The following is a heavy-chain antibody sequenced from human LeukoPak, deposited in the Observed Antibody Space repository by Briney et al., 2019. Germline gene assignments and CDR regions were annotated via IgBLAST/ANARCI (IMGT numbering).Heavy chain of an antibody. D-gene: IGHD3-22*01. CDR1: GYTFTSYD. CDR3: ARGYYDSSGYSPSDY. Sequence: ASVKVSCKASGYTFTSYDINWVRQATGQGPEWMGWMNPNSGNTGYAQKFQGRVTMTRNTSISTAYMELSSLRSEDTAVYYCARGYYDSSGYSPSDYWGQGTLVTVSS. J-gene: IGHJ4*02. CDR2: MNPNSGNT. V-gene: IGHV1-8*01.